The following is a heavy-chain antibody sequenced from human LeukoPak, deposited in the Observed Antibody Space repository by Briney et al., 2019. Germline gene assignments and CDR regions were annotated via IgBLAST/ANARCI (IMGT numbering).Heavy chain of an antibody. D-gene: IGHD1-26*01. CDR1: GGSISSYY. Sequence: SQTLSLTCTVSGGSISSYYWSWIRQPPGKGLEWIGYIYYSGSTNYNPSLKSRVTISVDTSKNQFSLKLSSVTAADTAMYFCVKSGGYGLIDYWGQGTLVTVSS. CDR2: IYYSGST. CDR3: VKSGGYGLIDY. J-gene: IGHJ4*02. V-gene: IGHV4-59*01.